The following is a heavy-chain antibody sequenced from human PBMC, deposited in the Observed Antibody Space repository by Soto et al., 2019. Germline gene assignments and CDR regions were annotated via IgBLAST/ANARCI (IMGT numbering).Heavy chain of an antibody. J-gene: IGHJ4*02. V-gene: IGHV1-2*04. D-gene: IGHD6-13*01. Sequence: ASVKVSFKASGYTFTCYYMHWVRQAPGQGLEWMGWINPNSGGTNYAQKFQGWVTMTRDTSISTAYMELSRLRSDDTAVYYCARAVYSSSWLDYCRQGPLVPACS. CDR3: ARAVYSSSWLDY. CDR1: GYTFTCYY. CDR2: INPNSGGT.